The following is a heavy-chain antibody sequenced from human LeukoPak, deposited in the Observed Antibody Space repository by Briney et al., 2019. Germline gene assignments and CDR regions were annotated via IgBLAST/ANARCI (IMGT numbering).Heavy chain of an antibody. CDR1: GFTFTSSA. J-gene: IGHJ5*02. V-gene: IGHV1-58*01. Sequence: SVKVSCKASGFTFTSSAVQWVRQARGQRLEWIGWIVVGSGNTNYAQKFQERVTITRDMSTSTAYMELSSLRSEDTAVYYCARSLHYYDSSGYDHWFDPWGQGTLVTVSS. CDR2: IVVGSGNT. CDR3: ARSLHYYDSSGYDHWFDP. D-gene: IGHD3-22*01.